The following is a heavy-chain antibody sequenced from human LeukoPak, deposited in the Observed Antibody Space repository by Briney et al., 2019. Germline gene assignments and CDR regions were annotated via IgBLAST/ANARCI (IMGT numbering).Heavy chain of an antibody. CDR2: IKQDGSEK. CDR3: ARSLSH. V-gene: IGHV3-7*01. Sequence: GGSLRLSCAASGFTFCSSWMYWVRQAPGKGLEWVANIKQDGSEKYYVDSVKGRFTISRDNTKNSLFLQMQSLRAEDTAVYYCARSLSHWGQGTLVTVSS. J-gene: IGHJ4*02. CDR1: GFTFCSSW.